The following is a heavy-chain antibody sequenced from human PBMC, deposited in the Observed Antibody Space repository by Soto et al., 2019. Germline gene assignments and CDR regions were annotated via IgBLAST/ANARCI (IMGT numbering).Heavy chain of an antibody. CDR1: GFTFSSYA. CDR3: AKDRATTNSPGTGDAFDI. J-gene: IGHJ3*02. V-gene: IGHV3-23*01. Sequence: GGSLRLSCAASGFTFSSYAMSWVRQAPGKGLEWVSAISVSGGSTYYADSVKGRFTISRDNSKNTLYLQMNSLRAEDTDVDYCAKDRATTNSPGTGDAFDIWGQGTMVTVSS. CDR2: ISVSGGST. D-gene: IGHD1-1*01.